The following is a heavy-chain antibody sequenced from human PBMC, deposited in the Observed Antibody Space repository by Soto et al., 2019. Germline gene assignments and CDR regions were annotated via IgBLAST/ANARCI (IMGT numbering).Heavy chain of an antibody. CDR2: INHSGST. CDR1: GGSFSRYY. D-gene: IGHD2-21*02. Sequence: SETRSLTCAVYGGSFSRYYWSWIRQPPGKGLGWIGEINHSGSTNYNPSLKSRVTISVDTSKNQFSLKLSSVTAADTAVYYCARGGGGNSKVFWFDPWGQGTLVTVPQ. CDR3: ARGGGGNSKVFWFDP. J-gene: IGHJ5*02. V-gene: IGHV4-34*01.